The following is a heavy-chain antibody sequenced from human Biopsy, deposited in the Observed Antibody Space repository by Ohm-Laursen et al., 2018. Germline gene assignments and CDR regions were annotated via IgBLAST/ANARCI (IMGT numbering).Heavy chain of an antibody. D-gene: IGHD2/OR15-2a*01. V-gene: IGHV4-59*01. J-gene: IGHJ6*02. CDR3: ARATNSTGWPYYYFYGMDV. Sequence: GTLSLTCIVSGGSITSDYWSWIRQTPGKGLEWIGYIYYRGSTNYNPSLKSRATISVDTSKNQFSLRLNSVTAADTAVYYCARATNSTGWPYYYFYGMDVWGQGATVTVSS. CDR2: IYYRGST. CDR1: GGSITSDY.